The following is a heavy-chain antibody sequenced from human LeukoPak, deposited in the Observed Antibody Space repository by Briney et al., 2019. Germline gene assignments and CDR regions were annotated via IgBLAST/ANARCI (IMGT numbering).Heavy chain of an antibody. CDR2: ICYSGST. D-gene: IGHD1-1*01. V-gene: IGHV4-39*01. CDR1: GGSISSSSYY. Sequence: SGTLSLTCSVSGGSISSSSYYWDWIRQPPGKGLEWIGSICYSGSTYYNPSLKSRVTISVDTSKNQFSLKLSSVTAADTAVYYCARVLEPRMDVWGKGTTVTVSS. CDR3: ARVLEPRMDV. J-gene: IGHJ6*03.